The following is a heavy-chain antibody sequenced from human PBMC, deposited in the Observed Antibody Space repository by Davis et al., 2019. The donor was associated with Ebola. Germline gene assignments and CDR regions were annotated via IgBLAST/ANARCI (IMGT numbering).Heavy chain of an antibody. Sequence: AASVKVSCKASGYTFTSYGISWVRQAPGQGLEWMGRIIPILGIANYAQKFQGRVTITADKSTSTAYMELSSLRSEDTAVYYCARGRSYYYGSGSYYNVWGQGTLVTVSS. CDR1: GYTFTSYG. V-gene: IGHV1-69*04. J-gene: IGHJ4*02. CDR3: ARGRSYYYGSGSYYNV. D-gene: IGHD3-10*01. CDR2: IIPILGIA.